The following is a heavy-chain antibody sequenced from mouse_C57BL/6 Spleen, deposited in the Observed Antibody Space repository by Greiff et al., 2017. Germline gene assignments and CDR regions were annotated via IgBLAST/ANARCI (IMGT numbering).Heavy chain of an antibody. Sequence: EVMLVESGEGLVKPGGSLKLSCAASGFTFSSYAMSWVRQTPEKRLEWVAYISSGGDYIYYADTVKGRFTLSRDNARNTLYLQMSSLKSEDTAMYYCTRNWAYFDYWGQGTTLTVSS. CDR1: GFTFSSYA. D-gene: IGHD4-1*01. CDR2: ISSGGDYI. J-gene: IGHJ2*01. CDR3: TRNWAYFDY. V-gene: IGHV5-9-1*02.